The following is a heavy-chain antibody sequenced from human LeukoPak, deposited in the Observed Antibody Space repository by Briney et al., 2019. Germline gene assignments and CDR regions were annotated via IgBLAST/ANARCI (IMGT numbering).Heavy chain of an antibody. J-gene: IGHJ4*02. D-gene: IGHD6-19*01. CDR2: IYHSGST. V-gene: IGHV4-38-2*02. CDR3: ARYSSGWYGGIDY. Sequence: SETLSLTCTVSGYSISSGYYWGWIRQPPGKGLEWIGSIYHSGSTYYNPSLKSRVTISVDTSKNQFSLKLSSVTAADTAVYYCARYSSGWYGGIDYWGQGTLVTVSS. CDR1: GYSISSGYY.